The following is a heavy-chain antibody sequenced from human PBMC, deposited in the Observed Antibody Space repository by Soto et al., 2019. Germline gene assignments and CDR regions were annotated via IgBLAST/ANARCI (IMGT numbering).Heavy chain of an antibody. CDR1: GGSISSGDYY. Sequence: TSETLSLTCTVSGGSISSGDYYWSWIRQPPGKGLEWIGYIYYSGSTYYNPSLKSRVTISVDTSKNQFSLKLSSVTAADTAVYYCARDRVVPAAPYYGMDVWGQGTTVTVSS. J-gene: IGHJ6*02. D-gene: IGHD2-2*01. V-gene: IGHV4-30-4*01. CDR3: ARDRVVPAAPYYGMDV. CDR2: IYYSGST.